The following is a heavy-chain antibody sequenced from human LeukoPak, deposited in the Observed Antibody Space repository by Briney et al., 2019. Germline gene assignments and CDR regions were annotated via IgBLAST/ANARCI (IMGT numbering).Heavy chain of an antibody. CDR3: ARGNRFFDF. Sequence: SEALSLTRAVYGASFSGYKWNWIRQSPGKGLEWLGEITDDGDTNYNPSLESRVTISGDTSNNQFSMKLTSVTAADTAVYFCARGNRFFDFWGQGTLVTVSS. J-gene: IGHJ4*02. CDR1: GASFSGYK. V-gene: IGHV4-34*01. D-gene: IGHD1-14*01. CDR2: ITDDGDT.